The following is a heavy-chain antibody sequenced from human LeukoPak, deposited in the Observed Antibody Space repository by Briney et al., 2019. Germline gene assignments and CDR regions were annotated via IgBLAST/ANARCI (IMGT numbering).Heavy chain of an antibody. CDR3: ATYDLPPDGMGV. D-gene: IGHD3-3*01. CDR2: IWYDGSNK. V-gene: IGHV3-33*01. CDR1: GFTFSSYG. J-gene: IGHJ6*02. Sequence: GGSLRLSCAASGFTFSSYGMHWVRQAPGKGLEWVAVIWYDGSNKYYADSVKGRFTISRDNSKNTLYLQMNSLRAEDTAVYYCATYDLPPDGMGVWGQGTTVTVFS.